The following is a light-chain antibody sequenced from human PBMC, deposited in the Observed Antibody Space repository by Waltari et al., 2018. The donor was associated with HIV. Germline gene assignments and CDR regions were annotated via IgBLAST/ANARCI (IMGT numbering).Light chain of an antibody. CDR1: ISNVGSTT. Sequence: QSVLTQPPSSSGTPGQRVTISCSGSISNVGSTTVNWYQQVPGAAPKLLILNTDARPSGVPDRFSGSKSGTSASLAISGLQSDDEADYYCAAWDDRLNAYVFGTGTTVTVL. J-gene: IGLJ1*01. V-gene: IGLV1-44*01. CDR3: AAWDDRLNAYV. CDR2: NTD.